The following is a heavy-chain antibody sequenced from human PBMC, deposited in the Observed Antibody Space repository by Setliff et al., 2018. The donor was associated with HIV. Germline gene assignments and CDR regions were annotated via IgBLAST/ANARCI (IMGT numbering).Heavy chain of an antibody. CDR3: ATYLSDNYLDGAFDI. J-gene: IGHJ3*02. CDR2: TFYSGST. CDR1: GASVSTTGYY. V-gene: IGHV4-39*02. D-gene: IGHD3-3*01. Sequence: SETLSLTCTVSGASVSTTGYYWGWLRQSPGKGLQWIGTTFYSGSTYYNPSLESRVTISLDTSNNDFSLTLTSVTAADTALYFCATYLSDNYLDGAFDIWGRGTMVTVS.